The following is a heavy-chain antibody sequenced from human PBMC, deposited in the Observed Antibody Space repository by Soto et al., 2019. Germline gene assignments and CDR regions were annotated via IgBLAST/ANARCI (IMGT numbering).Heavy chain of an antibody. Sequence: PGGSLRLSCASSVFTFSDYWMHCVRQSPGEGLVWISFVNNDGSTTNYADSVKGRFTIARDNAKKTLYLQVNSLRAEDTGVYYCARGAGGFEYWGQGALVTVSS. CDR1: VFTFSDYW. V-gene: IGHV3-74*01. CDR3: ARGAGGFEY. D-gene: IGHD2-15*01. CDR2: VNNDGSTT. J-gene: IGHJ4*02.